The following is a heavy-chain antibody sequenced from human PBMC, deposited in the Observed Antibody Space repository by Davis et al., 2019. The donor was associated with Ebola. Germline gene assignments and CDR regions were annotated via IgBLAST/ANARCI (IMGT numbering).Heavy chain of an antibody. D-gene: IGHD1-26*01. Sequence: PGGSLRLSCAASGFTFDDYTMHWVRQAPGKGLEWVSLISWDGGSTYYADSVKGRFTISRDNSKNSLYLQMNSLRTEDTALYYCAKEALPNFIDVGMDVWGQGTTVTVSS. V-gene: IGHV3-43*01. CDR3: AKEALPNFIDVGMDV. CDR1: GFTFDDYT. J-gene: IGHJ6*02. CDR2: ISWDGGST.